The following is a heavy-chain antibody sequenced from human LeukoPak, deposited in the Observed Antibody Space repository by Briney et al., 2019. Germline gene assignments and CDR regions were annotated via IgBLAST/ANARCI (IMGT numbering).Heavy chain of an antibody. Sequence: KPSETLSLTYTVSGGSISCCHWSCIRQPPGKGLEWIGYIYYTGSTNCSPSLKSRVTISIDTSKNQFSLKLTSVTAADTAVYYCARHGQNHGFDIWGQGTMVTASS. CDR1: GGSISCCH. J-gene: IGHJ3*02. CDR3: ARHGQNHGFDI. CDR2: IYYTGST. V-gene: IGHV4-59*08.